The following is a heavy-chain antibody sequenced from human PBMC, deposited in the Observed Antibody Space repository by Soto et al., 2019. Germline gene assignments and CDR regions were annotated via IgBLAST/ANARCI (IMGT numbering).Heavy chain of an antibody. Sequence: SETLSLTCTVSGGSISSYYWCWIRQPPGKGLEWIGYISYSGSTNYSPSLKSQVTISVDTSKNQFSLKLTSVTAADTAVYYCAREGVSSSWYYYYGMDVWGKGTTVT. CDR1: GGSISSYY. CDR3: AREGVSSSWYYYYGMDV. V-gene: IGHV4-59*01. CDR2: ISYSGST. J-gene: IGHJ6*04. D-gene: IGHD6-13*01.